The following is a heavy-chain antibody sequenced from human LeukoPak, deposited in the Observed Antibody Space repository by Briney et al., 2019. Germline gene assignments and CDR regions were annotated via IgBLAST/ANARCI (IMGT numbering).Heavy chain of an antibody. CDR1: GYTFTSYG. V-gene: IGHV1-18*01. CDR2: ISAYNGNT. J-gene: IGHJ5*02. CDR3: ARDLYDSGGYSWFDP. Sequence: GASVKVSCKASGYTFTSYGISWVRQAPGQGLEWMGWISAYNGNTNYAQKLQGRVTMTTDTSTSTAYMELRSLRSDDTAVYYCARDLYDSGGYSWFDPWGQGTLVTVSS. D-gene: IGHD3-22*01.